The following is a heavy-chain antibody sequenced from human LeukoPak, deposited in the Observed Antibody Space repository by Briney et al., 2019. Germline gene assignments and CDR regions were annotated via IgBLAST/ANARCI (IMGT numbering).Heavy chain of an antibody. Sequence: PGGSLRLSCAASGFIFSNYDMNWVGHAPGKGLEWVSFISSGGSTIFYADSVKGRFTISRDDAKNSLYVQMNNLRVEDTAVYYCARDENGDSDFDLWGRGTLVTVSS. CDR1: GFIFSNYD. CDR3: ARDENGDSDFDL. D-gene: IGHD5-12*01. V-gene: IGHV3-48*01. J-gene: IGHJ2*01. CDR2: ISSGGSTI.